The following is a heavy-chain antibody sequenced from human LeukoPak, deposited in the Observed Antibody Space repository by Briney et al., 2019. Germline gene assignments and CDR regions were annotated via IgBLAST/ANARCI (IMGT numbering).Heavy chain of an antibody. J-gene: IGHJ4*02. CDR3: ARDSSGWSPLDS. D-gene: IGHD6-19*01. Sequence: ASVKVSCKASGYTFTGYYMHWVRQAPGQGLEWMGWINPNSGGTNYAQKFQGRVTMTRDTSISTAYMELSSLRSDDTAIYYCARDSSGWSPLDSWGQGTLVTVSS. CDR1: GYTFTGYY. V-gene: IGHV1-2*02. CDR2: INPNSGGT.